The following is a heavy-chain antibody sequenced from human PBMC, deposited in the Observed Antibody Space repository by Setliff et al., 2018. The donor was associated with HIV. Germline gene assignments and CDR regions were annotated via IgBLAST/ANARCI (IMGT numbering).Heavy chain of an antibody. CDR2: IYYSGST. V-gene: IGHV4-39*01. CDR3: VGSTIAAAVYYYYYYMDV. Sequence: PSETLSLTCTVSSGSISSSSYYWGWIRQPPGKGLEWIGSIYYSGSTYANPSLKSRVTISVDTSKNQFSLNLSSVTAADTAVYYCVGSTIAAAVYYYYYYMDVWGKGTTVTVSS. CDR1: SGSISSSSYY. J-gene: IGHJ6*03. D-gene: IGHD6-13*01.